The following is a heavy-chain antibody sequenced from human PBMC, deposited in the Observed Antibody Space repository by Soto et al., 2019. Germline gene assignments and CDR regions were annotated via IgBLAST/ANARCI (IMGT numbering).Heavy chain of an antibody. J-gene: IGHJ3*02. CDR3: ARLSCSGGSCYSLDAFDI. V-gene: IGHV5-51*01. CDR1: GYKVSTWHNFTSYW. CDR2: IYPGDSDT. Sequence: PGESLKISCMGSGYKVSTWHNFTSYWITWVRQMPGEGLEWMGIIYPGDSDTRYSPSFQGHVTISADKSISTAYLQWSSLKASDTAMYYCARLSCSGGSCYSLDAFDIWGQGTMVTVSS. D-gene: IGHD2-15*01.